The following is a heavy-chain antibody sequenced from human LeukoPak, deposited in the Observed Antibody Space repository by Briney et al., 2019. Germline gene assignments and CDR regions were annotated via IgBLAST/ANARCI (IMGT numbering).Heavy chain of an antibody. J-gene: IGHJ6*03. V-gene: IGHV3-74*01. CDR3: ARNSGGYCSGGSCTYCYYYIDV. CDR1: GFTFSSYR. Sequence: GCSLTLSCAASGFTFSSYRMHWLRQAPRKGRVGVSRINSDGCSTSYADSAKGRFTISSDNAKKTLYLKMNSLRAEDTAAYYCARNSGGYCSGGSCTYCYYYIDVWGKGTTVTVSS. D-gene: IGHD2-15*01. CDR2: INSDGCST.